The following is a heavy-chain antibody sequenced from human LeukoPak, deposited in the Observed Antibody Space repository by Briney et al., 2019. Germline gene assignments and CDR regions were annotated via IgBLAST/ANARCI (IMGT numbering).Heavy chain of an antibody. CDR3: ARVGSSWYGRQDV. V-gene: IGHV4-61*02. J-gene: IGHJ6*04. CDR2: IYSSGST. CDR1: GGSISSGSYY. Sequence: SETLSLTCTVSGGSISSGSYYWRWIRQPAGKGLEWIGRIYSSGSTNYTPSLKSRVTISVDTSKNQFSLKLSSVTAADTAVYYCARVGSSWYGRQDVWGEGTTVTVSS. D-gene: IGHD6-13*01.